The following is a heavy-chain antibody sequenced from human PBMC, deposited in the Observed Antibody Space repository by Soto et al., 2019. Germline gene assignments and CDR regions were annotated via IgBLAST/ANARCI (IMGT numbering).Heavy chain of an antibody. V-gene: IGHV5-10-1*01. CDR2: IDPSDSYT. D-gene: IGHD6-25*01. Sequence: GESLKISCKGSGYSFTSYWVTWVRQMPGKDLKWMGRIDPSDSYTNYSPSFQGHVTISADKSISTAYLQWSSLKASDTAMYYCARDPKLCTGYSSDTTFDYWGQGTLVTVSS. J-gene: IGHJ4*02. CDR3: ARDPKLCTGYSSDTTFDY. CDR1: GYSFTSYW.